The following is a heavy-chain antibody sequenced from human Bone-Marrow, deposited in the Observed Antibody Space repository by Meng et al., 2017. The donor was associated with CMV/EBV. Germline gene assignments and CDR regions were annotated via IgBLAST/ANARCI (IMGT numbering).Heavy chain of an antibody. D-gene: IGHD5-18*01. CDR1: GFTFSSYA. J-gene: IGHJ4*02. CDR3: AKGGYGYSYGGGDY. V-gene: IGHV3-30-3*02. CDR2: ISYDGSNK. Sequence: GGSLRLSCAASGFTFSSYAMHWVRQAPGKWLEWVAVISYDGSNKYYADSVKGRFTISRDNSKNTRYLQRNSRRAEDTAVYRCAKGGYGYSYGGGDYWGQGTLVTVSS.